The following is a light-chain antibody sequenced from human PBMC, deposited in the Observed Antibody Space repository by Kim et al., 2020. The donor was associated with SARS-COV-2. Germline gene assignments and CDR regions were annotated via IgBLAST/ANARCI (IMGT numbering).Light chain of an antibody. J-gene: IGKJ1*01. CDR2: KAS. V-gene: IGKV1-5*03. Sequence: DIQMTQSPSTLSASVGDRVTITCRASQSVSSRLAWYQQKPGKAPKLLIYKASTLKNGVPSRFSGSGSGTEFTLTISSLQPDDFATYYCQQYNSYWETFGQGTKVDLK. CDR1: QSVSSR. CDR3: QQYNSYWET.